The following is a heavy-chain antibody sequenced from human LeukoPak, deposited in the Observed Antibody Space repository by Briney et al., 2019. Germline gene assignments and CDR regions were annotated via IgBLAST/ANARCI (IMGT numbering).Heavy chain of an antibody. V-gene: IGHV1-18*01. D-gene: IGHD3-22*01. Sequence: ASVKVSCKASGYTFTSYGISWVRQAPGQGLEWMXWISAYNGNTNYAQXXXXXVTMTTDTSTSTAYMELRSLRSDDTAVYYCARRLIVAPNDAFDIWGQGTMVTVSS. CDR1: GYTFTSYG. CDR3: ARRLIVAPNDAFDI. J-gene: IGHJ3*02. CDR2: ISAYNGNT.